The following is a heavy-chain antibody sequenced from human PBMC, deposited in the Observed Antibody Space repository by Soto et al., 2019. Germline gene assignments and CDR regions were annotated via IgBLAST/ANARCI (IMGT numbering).Heavy chain of an antibody. D-gene: IGHD2-2*01. J-gene: IGHJ4*02. Sequence: QVQLVQSGAEVKKPGASVKVSCKASGYTFTSYGISWVRQAPGQGLEWMGWISAYNGNTNYAQKLQGRVTMTTDTSTRTAYMELRSLRSDDTAVYYCARVPQLGLRPISEDYWGQGTLVTVSS. CDR2: ISAYNGNT. CDR3: ARVPQLGLRPISEDY. V-gene: IGHV1-18*01. CDR1: GYTFTSYG.